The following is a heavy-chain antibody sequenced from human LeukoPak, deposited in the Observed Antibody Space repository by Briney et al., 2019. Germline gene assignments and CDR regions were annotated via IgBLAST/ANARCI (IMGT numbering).Heavy chain of an antibody. Sequence: GGSLRLSCAASGFTLSSYAMSWVRQAPGKGLEWVAVISYDGSNKYYADSVKGRFTISRDNSKNTLYLQMNSLRAEDTAVYYCARDRRYSYGCFDYWGQGTLVTVSS. CDR1: GFTLSSYA. V-gene: IGHV3-30*04. CDR2: ISYDGSNK. J-gene: IGHJ4*02. D-gene: IGHD5-18*01. CDR3: ARDRRYSYGCFDY.